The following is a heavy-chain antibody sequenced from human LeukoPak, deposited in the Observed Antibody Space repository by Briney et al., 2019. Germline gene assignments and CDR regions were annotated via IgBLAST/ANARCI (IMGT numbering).Heavy chain of an antibody. CDR1: GFIFNDYY. CDR2: ISSSGSTM. Sequence: GGSLRLSCAASGFIFNDYYMTWIRQAPGKGLEWLSYISSSGSTMYYADSVKGRFTISRDNAKNSLYLQMNDLRAEDTAVYYCARDIHRDLVVVGLSGFDPWGQGTLVTVSP. V-gene: IGHV3-11*01. CDR3: ARDIHRDLVVVGLSGFDP. D-gene: IGHD2-2*01. J-gene: IGHJ5*02.